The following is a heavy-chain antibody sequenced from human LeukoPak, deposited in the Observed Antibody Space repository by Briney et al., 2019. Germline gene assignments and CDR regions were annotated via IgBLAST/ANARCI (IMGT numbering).Heavy chain of an antibody. D-gene: IGHD3-22*01. CDR3: ARSSESHYDSSGYYLPY. V-gene: IGHV1-18*01. Sequence: ASVKVSCKASGYTFTSYGISWVRQAPGQELEWMGWISAYNGNTNYAQKLQGRVTMTTDTSTSTAYMELRSLRSDDTAVYYCARSSESHYDSSGYYLPYWGQGTLVTVSS. J-gene: IGHJ4*02. CDR1: GYTFTSYG. CDR2: ISAYNGNT.